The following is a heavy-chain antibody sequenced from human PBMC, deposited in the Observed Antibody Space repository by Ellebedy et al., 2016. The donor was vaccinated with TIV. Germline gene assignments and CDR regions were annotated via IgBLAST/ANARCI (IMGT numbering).Heavy chain of an antibody. CDR3: AKNFVDRESPDKGSLFDP. CDR1: GFTFSRSG. Sequence: GESLKISXAASGFTFSRSGMHWVRQVRQAPGKGLEWVALISHDGIKTYYADSVKGRFTISRDNSRNTLYLQMDSLRPEDTAVYYCAKNFVDRESPDKGSLFDPWGQGTLVTVSS. CDR2: ISHDGIKT. V-gene: IGHV3-30*18. D-gene: IGHD3-10*01. J-gene: IGHJ5*02.